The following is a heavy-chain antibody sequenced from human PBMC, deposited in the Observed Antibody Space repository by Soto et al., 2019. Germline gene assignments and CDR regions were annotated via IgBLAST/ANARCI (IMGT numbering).Heavy chain of an antibody. D-gene: IGHD2-2*01. CDR3: AKADLELVVVPAAMFYY. Sequence: PGGSLRLSCAASGFTFSSYAMSWVRQAPGKGLEWVSAISGSGGSTYYADSVKGRFTISRDNSKNTLYLQMNSLRAEDTAVYYCAKADLELVVVPAAMFYYWGQGTLVTVSS. CDR1: GFTFSSYA. V-gene: IGHV3-23*01. CDR2: ISGSGGST. J-gene: IGHJ4*02.